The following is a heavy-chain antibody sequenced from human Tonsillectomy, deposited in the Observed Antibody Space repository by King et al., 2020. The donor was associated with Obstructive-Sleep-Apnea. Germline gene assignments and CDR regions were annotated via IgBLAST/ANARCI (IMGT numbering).Heavy chain of an antibody. V-gene: IGHV3-30*04. J-gene: IGHJ5*02. CDR2: ISYDGSRK. CDR3: AKDEGGDFWGGYPHNWFDP. Sequence: VQLVESGGGVAQPGRSLRLSCAASGFTFSDYTLHLVRQAPGKGLEWVALISYDGSRKFYADSVKGRFTISRDDSNNTLYLQMNALGPEDTALYYCAKDEGGDFWGGYPHNWFDPWGQGTLVTVSS. D-gene: IGHD3-3*01. CDR1: GFTFSDYT.